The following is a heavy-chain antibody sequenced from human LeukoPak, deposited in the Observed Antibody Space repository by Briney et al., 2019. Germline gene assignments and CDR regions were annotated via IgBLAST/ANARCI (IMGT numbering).Heavy chain of an antibody. CDR3: ASLKGYCSGGSCYPTAFDY. J-gene: IGHJ4*02. D-gene: IGHD2-15*01. Sequence: SVKVSCKASGGTFGSYAISWVRQAPGQGLEWMGGIIPIFGTANYAQKFQGRVTITTDESTSTAYMELSSLRPEDTAVYYCASLKGYCSGGSCYPTAFDYWGQGTLVTVSS. CDR2: IIPIFGTA. V-gene: IGHV1-69*05. CDR1: GGTFGSYA.